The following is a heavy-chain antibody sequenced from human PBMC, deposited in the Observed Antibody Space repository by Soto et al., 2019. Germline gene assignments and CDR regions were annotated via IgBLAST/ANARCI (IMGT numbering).Heavy chain of an antibody. D-gene: IGHD6-13*01. Sequence: QITLKESGPTLVKPTQTLTLTCTFSGFSLSTSGVGVGWIRQPPGKALEWLALIYWDDDKRYSPSLKSRLTITKDTSKYQGVLTMPDMDPLYTATDYCATSEAGTGLENFQHGGQGTLVNVSS. CDR2: IYWDDDK. CDR3: ATSEAGTGLENFQH. V-gene: IGHV2-5*02. CDR1: GFSLSTSGVG. J-gene: IGHJ1*01.